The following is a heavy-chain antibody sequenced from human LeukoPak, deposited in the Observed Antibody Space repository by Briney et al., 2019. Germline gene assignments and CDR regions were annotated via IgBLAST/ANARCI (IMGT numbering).Heavy chain of an antibody. CDR2: VSSGESYK. V-gene: IGHV3-30*02. Sequence: GGSLRLSCAASGFTFSTYPMHWVRQAPGKGLEWVAFVSSGESYKIYADSVKGRFTISRDSAQNTLYLQMNSLRTEDQAVYYCVKETLDLEVVPATMSGYFHHWGQGTLVTVSS. CDR3: VKETLDLEVVPATMSGYFHH. J-gene: IGHJ1*01. CDR1: GFTFSTYP. D-gene: IGHD2-2*01.